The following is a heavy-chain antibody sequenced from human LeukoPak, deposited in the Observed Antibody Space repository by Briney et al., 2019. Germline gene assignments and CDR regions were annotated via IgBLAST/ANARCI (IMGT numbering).Heavy chain of an antibody. CDR3: ARLRGYSSGWNYFDY. Sequence: SETLSLTCTVSGGSISSYYWSWIRQPPGKGLEWIGYIYYSGSTNYNPSLKSGVTISVDTSKNQFSLKLSSVTAADTAVYYCARLRGYSSGWNYFDYWGQGTLVTVSS. CDR1: GGSISSYY. CDR2: IYYSGST. D-gene: IGHD6-19*01. V-gene: IGHV4-59*01. J-gene: IGHJ4*02.